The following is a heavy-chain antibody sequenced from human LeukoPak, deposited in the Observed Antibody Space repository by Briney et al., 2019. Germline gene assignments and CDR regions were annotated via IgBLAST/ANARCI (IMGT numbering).Heavy chain of an antibody. CDR1: GGSISSSDYC. V-gene: IGHV4-39*07. J-gene: IGHJ4*02. CDR3: ARRRGCSSTSCFRWDY. D-gene: IGHD2-2*01. CDR2: IYYSGNT. Sequence: SETLSLTCTVSGGSISSSDYCWGWIRQPPGKGLEWIGSIYYSGNTYYTPPLKSRVTISVDTSKNQFSLKLSSVTAADTAVYYCARRRGCSSTSCFRWDYWGQGTLVTVSS.